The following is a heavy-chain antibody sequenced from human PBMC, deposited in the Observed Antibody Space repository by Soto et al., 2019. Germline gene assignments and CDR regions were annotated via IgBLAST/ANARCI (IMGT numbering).Heavy chain of an antibody. D-gene: IGHD3-3*01. CDR3: SRAKYDFWSVSFDP. Sequence: GSLLLACSASGFTFSSFEMNWVRQAPGKGLEWVSYISSSGSPIYYADSVKGRFTISRDNAQNSLYLQMNSLRAEDTAVYYCSRAKYDFWSVSFDPWGQGTMVTVSS. CDR2: ISSSGSPI. CDR1: GFTFSSFE. V-gene: IGHV3-48*03. J-gene: IGHJ5*02.